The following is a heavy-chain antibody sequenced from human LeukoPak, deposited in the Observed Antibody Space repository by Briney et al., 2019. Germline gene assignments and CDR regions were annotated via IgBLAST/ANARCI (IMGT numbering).Heavy chain of an antibody. D-gene: IGHD6-13*01. CDR3: ARSHIAAAGGFDY. V-gene: IGHV4-34*01. Sequence: SETLSLTCAVYGGSFSGYYWSWIRQPPGKGLEWIGEINHSGSTNYNPSLKSRVTISVDTSKNQFSLKLSSVTAADTAVYYCARSHIAAAGGFDYWGQGTLVTVSS. CDR1: GGSFSGYY. J-gene: IGHJ4*02. CDR2: INHSGST.